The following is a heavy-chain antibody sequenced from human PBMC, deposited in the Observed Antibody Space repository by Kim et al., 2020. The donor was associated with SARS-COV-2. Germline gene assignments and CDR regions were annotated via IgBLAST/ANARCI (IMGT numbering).Heavy chain of an antibody. Sequence: NYNPSLKSRVTISVDTSKNQFSLKLSSVTAADTAVYYCAQTMVRGVIIGNWGQGTLVTVSS. CDR3: AQTMVRGVIIGN. J-gene: IGHJ4*02. V-gene: IGHV4-34*01. D-gene: IGHD3-10*01.